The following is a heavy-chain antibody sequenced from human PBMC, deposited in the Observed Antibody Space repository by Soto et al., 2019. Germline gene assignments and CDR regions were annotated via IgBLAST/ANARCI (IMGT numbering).Heavy chain of an antibody. CDR3: ARVGRPTLTASDFDY. V-gene: IGHV1-3*01. CDR1: GYTFTSYA. D-gene: IGHD2-21*02. Sequence: ASVKVSCKASGYTFTSYAMHWVRQAPGQRLEWMGWINAGNGNTKYSQKFQGRVTITRDTSASTAYMELSSLRSEDTAVDYCARVGRPTLTASDFDYWGQGTLVTVSS. J-gene: IGHJ4*02. CDR2: INAGNGNT.